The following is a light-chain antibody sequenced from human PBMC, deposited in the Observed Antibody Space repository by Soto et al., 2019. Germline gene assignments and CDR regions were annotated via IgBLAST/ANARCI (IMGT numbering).Light chain of an antibody. Sequence: EIVLTQSPGTLSLSPGERATLSCRASQSVSNYLAWYQRKPGQAPRLLIYGASSRATGISDRFSGSGSGTDFTLTISRLEPEDFAVYYCHQYGGSPQTVGQGTKVDIK. CDR1: QSVSNY. J-gene: IGKJ1*01. CDR3: HQYGGSPQT. CDR2: GAS. V-gene: IGKV3-20*01.